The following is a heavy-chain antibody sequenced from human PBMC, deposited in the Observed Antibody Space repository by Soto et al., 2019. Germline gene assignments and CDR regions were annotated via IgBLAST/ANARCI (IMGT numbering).Heavy chain of an antibody. CDR2: IYSDGDGGDT. V-gene: IGHV3-66*01. D-gene: IGHD3-10*01. CDR3: ARDSYSYGSGSYYSGEWKDNWFDP. Sequence: GGSLRLSCAASGFTVSSNYMSWVRQAPGKGLEWVSLIYSDGDGGDTYYADSVKGRFTISRDNFKNTLYLQMNSLRAEDTAVYYCARDSYSYGSGSYYSGEWKDNWFDPWGQGTLVTVSS. J-gene: IGHJ5*02. CDR1: GFTVSSNY.